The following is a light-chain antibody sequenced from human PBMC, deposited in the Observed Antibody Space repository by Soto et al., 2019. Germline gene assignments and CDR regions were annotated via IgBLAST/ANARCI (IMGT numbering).Light chain of an antibody. Sequence: QSVLTQPASVSGSPGQSITISCTGTSSDVGSYNLVSWYQQHPGKAPKLMIYEVSKRPSGVSNRFSGSKSGNTASLTISGLQAEDEADYYCCSYAGRVYVFGTGTKVTVL. J-gene: IGLJ1*01. CDR3: CSYAGRVYV. V-gene: IGLV2-23*02. CDR1: SSDVGSYNL. CDR2: EVS.